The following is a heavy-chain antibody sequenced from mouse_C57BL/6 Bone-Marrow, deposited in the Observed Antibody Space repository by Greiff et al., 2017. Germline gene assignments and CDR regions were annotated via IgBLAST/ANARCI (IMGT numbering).Heavy chain of an antibody. Sequence: QVQLQQPGAELVKPGASVKLSCKASGYTFTSYWMQWVKQRPGQGLEWIGEIDPSDSYTNYNQKFKGKATLTVDTSSSTAYMQPSSLTSEDSAVYYCARDYYSNSYYYAMDYWGQGTSVTVSS. CDR2: IDPSDSYT. CDR1: GYTFTSYW. D-gene: IGHD2-5*01. J-gene: IGHJ4*01. CDR3: ARDYYSNSYYYAMDY. V-gene: IGHV1-50*01.